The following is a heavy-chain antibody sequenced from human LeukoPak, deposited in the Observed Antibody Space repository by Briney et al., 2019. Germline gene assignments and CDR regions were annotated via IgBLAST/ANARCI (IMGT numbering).Heavy chain of an antibody. J-gene: IGHJ6*02. CDR1: GGSISSGGYY. V-gene: IGHV4-31*03. Sequence: PSQTLSLTCTVSGGSISSGGYYWSWIRQHPGKGLEWIGYIYYSGSTYYNPSLKSRVTISVDTSKNQFSLKLSPVTAADTAVYYCARGGVAKPRYYYYYGMDVWGQGTTVTVSS. CDR3: ARGGVAKPRYYYYYGMDV. CDR2: IYYSGST. D-gene: IGHD3-3*01.